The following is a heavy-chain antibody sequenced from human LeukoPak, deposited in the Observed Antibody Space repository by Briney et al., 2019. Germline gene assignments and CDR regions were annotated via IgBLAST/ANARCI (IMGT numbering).Heavy chain of an antibody. D-gene: IGHD6-19*01. CDR2: IYYSGST. Sequence: SETLSLTCTVSGGSISSYYWSWIRQPPGKGLEWIGYIYYSGSTNYNPSLKSRVTISVDTSKNQFSLKLSSVTAADTAVYYCARQSSSGWFDYWGQGTLVTVSS. CDR1: GGSISSYY. V-gene: IGHV4-59*08. CDR3: ARQSSSGWFDY. J-gene: IGHJ4*02.